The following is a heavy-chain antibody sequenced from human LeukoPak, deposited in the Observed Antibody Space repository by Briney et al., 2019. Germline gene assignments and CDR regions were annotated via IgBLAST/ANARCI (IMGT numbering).Heavy chain of an antibody. Sequence: SETLSLTCAVYGGSFSGYYWSWIRQPPGKGLEWIEEINHSGSTNYNPSLKSRVTISLDTSKNQFSLKLSSVTAADTAVYHCARHRREVVVVPAAALDYWGQGTLVTVSS. D-gene: IGHD2-2*01. CDR1: GGSFSGYY. CDR3: ARHRREVVVVPAAALDY. J-gene: IGHJ4*02. CDR2: INHSGST. V-gene: IGHV4-34*01.